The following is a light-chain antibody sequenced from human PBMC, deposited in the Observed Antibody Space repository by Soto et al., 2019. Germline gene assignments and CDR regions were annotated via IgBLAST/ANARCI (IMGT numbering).Light chain of an antibody. CDR2: TNN. V-gene: IGLV1-44*01. Sequence: QSVLTQPPSVSGTPGQTVTISCSGSTSNIGSNPVNWYQQLPGTAPRLLISTNNQRPSGVPDRFSGSRSGTSASLAISRLQSEDEGDYYCQSYDSTLDARYVFGTGTKVTVL. CDR3: QSYDSTLDARYV. J-gene: IGLJ1*01. CDR1: TSNIGSNP.